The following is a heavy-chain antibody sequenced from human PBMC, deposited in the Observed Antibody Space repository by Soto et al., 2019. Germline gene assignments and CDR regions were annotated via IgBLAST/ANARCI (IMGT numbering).Heavy chain of an antibody. CDR1: GFTFDDYT. V-gene: IGHV3-43*01. J-gene: IGHJ4*02. CDR3: AKEKGETYSFDY. Sequence: ESGGVVVQPGGSLRLSCAASGFTFDDYTMHWVRQAPGKGLEWVSLVTWDGGNTYYADSVKGRFTISRDNSRNSLYLQMSSLRIEDTALYYCAKEKGETYSFDYWGQGTLVTVSS. D-gene: IGHD2-15*01. CDR2: VTWDGGNT.